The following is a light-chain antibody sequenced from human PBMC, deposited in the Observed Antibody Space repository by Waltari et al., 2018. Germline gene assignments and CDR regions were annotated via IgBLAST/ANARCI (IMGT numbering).Light chain of an antibody. Sequence: SYVLTPPPSVSVDPGKPARLTGGGDDIERKSVNWYQQKPGQAPVLVMFYDNDRPSEIPARFSGSNSGNTATLTITWVEAGDEADYHCQVWDDVTNSGVFGGGTKLTVL. V-gene: IGLV3-21*04. CDR1: DIERKS. J-gene: IGLJ2*01. CDR2: YDN. CDR3: QVWDDVTNSGV.